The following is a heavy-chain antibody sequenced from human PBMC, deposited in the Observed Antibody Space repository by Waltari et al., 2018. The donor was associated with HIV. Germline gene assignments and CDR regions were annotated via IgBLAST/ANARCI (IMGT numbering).Heavy chain of an antibody. CDR1: GFTLANYG. Sequence: QVQLVQSGNDLKKPGASVKISCKASGFTLANYGINWVRQAPGQGLEWVGWITSQNAITNSALGLKDRVTLTMDTSANTVNMEIRSLKSDDSAIYFCARGFGDGGSCDYWGQGTL. CDR2: ITSQNAIT. D-gene: IGHD3-16*01. CDR3: ARGFGDGGSCDY. J-gene: IGHJ4*02. V-gene: IGHV1-18*01.